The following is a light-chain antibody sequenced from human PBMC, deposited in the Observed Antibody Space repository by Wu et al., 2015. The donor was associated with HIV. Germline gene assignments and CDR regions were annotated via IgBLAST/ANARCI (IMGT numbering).Light chain of an antibody. J-gene: IGKJ1*01. CDR1: QSVTSRY. CDR2: DAS. Sequence: ESVLTQSPDTLSLSPGERATLSCRASQSVTSRYLAWYQQKPGQAPRLLIYDASIRATGIPDRFRGSGSGTDFTLTISRLEPEDFAVYYCQQYGSSTLWTFGQGTKVEIK. CDR3: QQYGSSTLWT. V-gene: IGKV3-20*01.